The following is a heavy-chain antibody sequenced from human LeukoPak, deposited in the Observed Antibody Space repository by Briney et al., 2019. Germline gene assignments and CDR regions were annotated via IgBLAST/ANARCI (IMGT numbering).Heavy chain of an antibody. D-gene: IGHD2-15*01. CDR2: ISSSGSNI. V-gene: IGHV3-11*04. CDR3: ARPYCSGGSCYLDY. CDR1: GFTFSDYY. J-gene: IGHJ4*02. Sequence: AGGSLRLSCAGSGFTFSDYYMSWIRQGPGKGLGWVSNISSSGSNIYYADSVKGRFTISRDNAKNSLYLQMNSLRAEDTAVYYCARPYCSGGSCYLDYWGQGTLVTVSS.